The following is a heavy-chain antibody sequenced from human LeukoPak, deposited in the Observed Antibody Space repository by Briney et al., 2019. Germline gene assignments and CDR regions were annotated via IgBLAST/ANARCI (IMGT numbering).Heavy chain of an antibody. V-gene: IGHV4-39*07. CDR1: GGSIRSSSYY. CDR2: IYYIGNT. D-gene: IGHD3-16*02. Sequence: PSETLSLTCTVSGGSIRSSSYYWGWIRQPPGKGLEWIGSIYYIGNTYFNPSLKSRVTISLDTSNNQFSLKLSSVTAADTAVYYCARAPYLITFGGIIAPNSSHIWGQGTMVTVSS. CDR3: ARAPYLITFGGIIAPNSSHI. J-gene: IGHJ3*02.